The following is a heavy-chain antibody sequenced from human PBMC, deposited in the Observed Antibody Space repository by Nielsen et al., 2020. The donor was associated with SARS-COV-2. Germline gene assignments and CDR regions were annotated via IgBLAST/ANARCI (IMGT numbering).Heavy chain of an antibody. D-gene: IGHD2-15*01. CDR2: IIPILGIA. CDR3: AREGEDIVVVVAAPYYGMDV. V-gene: IGHV1-69*04. J-gene: IGHJ6*02. Sequence: SVKVSCKASGGTFSSYAISWVRQAPGQGLEWMGRIIPILGIANYAQKFQGRVTITADKSTSTAYMELSSLRSEDTAVYYCAREGEDIVVVVAAPYYGMDVWGQGTTVTVSS. CDR1: GGTFSSYA.